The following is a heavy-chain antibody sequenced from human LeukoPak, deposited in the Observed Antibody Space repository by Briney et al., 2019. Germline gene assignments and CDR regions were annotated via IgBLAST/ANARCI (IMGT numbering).Heavy chain of an antibody. CDR2: IYYSGST. J-gene: IGHJ5*02. V-gene: IGHV4-31*03. D-gene: IGHD1-1*01. Sequence: SQTLSLTCTVSGGSISSGGYYWSWIRQHPGKGPEWIGYIYYSGSTYYNPSLKSRVTISVDTSKNQFSLKLSSVTAADTAVYYCARATLKTNWFDPWGQGTLVTVSS. CDR1: GGSISSGGYY. CDR3: ARATLKTNWFDP.